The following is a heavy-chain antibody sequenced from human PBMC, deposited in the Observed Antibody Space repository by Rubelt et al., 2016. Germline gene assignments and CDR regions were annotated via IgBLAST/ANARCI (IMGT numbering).Heavy chain of an antibody. V-gene: IGHV4-59*01. CDR2: IYYSGST. D-gene: IGHD5-18*01. CDR1: GGSISSYY. J-gene: IGHJ4*02. CDR3: ARFQQLSYIDY. Sequence: QVQLQESGPGLVKPSETLSLTCTVSGGSISSYYWSWIRQPPGKGLEWIGYIYYSGSTNYNPSLKSRVTISVDTSKNQFSLKLSSVTAADTAVYYCARFQQLSYIDYWGQGTLVTVSS.